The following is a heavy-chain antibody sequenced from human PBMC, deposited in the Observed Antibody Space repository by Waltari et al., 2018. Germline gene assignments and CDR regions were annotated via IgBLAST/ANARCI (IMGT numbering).Heavy chain of an antibody. D-gene: IGHD2-15*01. Sequence: EVQLLESGGGLVQPGGSLRLSCVASGLTFSNYVMNWVRQAPGKGLEWVSAISAGVDVTYYADSVKGRFTISTDNSKNTLYLQMNSLRAEDTAVYYCAKGPYCSGGNCYQPYFDYWGQGTLVTVSS. CDR2: ISAGVDVT. CDR1: GLTFSNYV. J-gene: IGHJ4*02. V-gene: IGHV3-23*01. CDR3: AKGPYCSGGNCYQPYFDY.